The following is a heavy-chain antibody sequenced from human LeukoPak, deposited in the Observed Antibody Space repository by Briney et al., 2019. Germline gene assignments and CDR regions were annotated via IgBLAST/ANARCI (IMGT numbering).Heavy chain of an antibody. D-gene: IGHD2-2*01. CDR3: ARLCSASCVHGMDV. CDR1: GFTFSSYW. Sequence: GGSLRLSCGASGFTFSSYWMTWVRQAPGKGLEWVANIKEDGSDKYYVDSVKGRSTISRDNAKNSLYLQMNSLRAEDTAVYYCARLCSASCVHGMDVWGQGTTVTVSS. J-gene: IGHJ6*02. V-gene: IGHV3-7*01. CDR2: IKEDGSDK.